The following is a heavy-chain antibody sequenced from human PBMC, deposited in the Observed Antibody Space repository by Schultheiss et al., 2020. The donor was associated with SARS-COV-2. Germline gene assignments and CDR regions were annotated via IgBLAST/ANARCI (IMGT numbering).Heavy chain of an antibody. J-gene: IGHJ3*02. V-gene: IGHV3-30*01. CDR2: IWYDGSNK. Sequence: GESLKISCAASGFTFTSYVMHWVRQAPGTGLEWVAVIWYDGSNKYYADSVKGRFTISRDNSKNTLYLQMNSLRADDTAVYYCTRGDAFDIWGQGTMVTVSS. CDR1: GFTFTSYV. CDR3: TRGDAFDI.